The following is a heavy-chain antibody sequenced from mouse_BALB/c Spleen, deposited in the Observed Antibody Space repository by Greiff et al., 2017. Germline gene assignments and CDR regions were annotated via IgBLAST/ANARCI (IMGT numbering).Heavy chain of an antibody. Sequence: VQLKESGAELVRPGALVKLSCKASGFNIKDYYMHWVKQRPEQGLEWIGWIDPENGNTIYDPKFQGKASITADTSSNTAYLQLSSLTSEDTAVYYCASITTAPLAYWGQGTLVTVSA. D-gene: IGHD1-2*01. CDR3: ASITTAPLAY. V-gene: IGHV14-1*02. CDR2: IDPENGNT. J-gene: IGHJ3*01. CDR1: GFNIKDYY.